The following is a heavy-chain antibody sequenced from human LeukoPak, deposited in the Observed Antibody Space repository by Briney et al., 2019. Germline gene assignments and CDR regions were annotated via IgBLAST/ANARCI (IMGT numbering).Heavy chain of an antibody. Sequence: SQTLSLTCAVYGGSFSGYYWSWIRQPPGKGLEWIGEINHSGSTNYNPSLKSRVTISVDTSKNQFSLKLSSVTAADTAVYYCARFHSHYIWGSYVDYWGQGTLVTVSS. CDR1: GGSFSGYY. D-gene: IGHD3-16*01. CDR3: ARFHSHYIWGSYVDY. CDR2: INHSGST. J-gene: IGHJ4*02. V-gene: IGHV4-34*01.